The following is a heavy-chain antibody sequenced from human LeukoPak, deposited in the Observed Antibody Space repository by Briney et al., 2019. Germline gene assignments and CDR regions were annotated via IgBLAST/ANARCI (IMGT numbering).Heavy chain of an antibody. J-gene: IGHJ3*02. CDR3: ARIYSSGRGNDALDI. Sequence: GGSLRLSCAASGFTFSSYAMSWVRQAPGKGLEWVSGISGSGGNTYYADSVKGRFTISRDNANNSLFLQMNSLRAEDTAVYYCARIYSSGRGNDALDIWGQGTMVSVSS. V-gene: IGHV3-23*01. D-gene: IGHD6-19*01. CDR1: GFTFSSYA. CDR2: ISGSGGNT.